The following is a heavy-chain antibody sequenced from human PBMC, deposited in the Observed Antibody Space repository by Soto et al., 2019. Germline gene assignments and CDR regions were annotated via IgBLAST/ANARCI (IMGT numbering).Heavy chain of an antibody. V-gene: IGHV1-8*01. CDR1: RYTFISYG. CDR2: MNPSSANT. D-gene: IGHD3-16*01. J-gene: IGHJ6*02. CDR3: TRGQEVWWNAGPLGLHGLDV. Sequence: ASVKVSCKASRYTFISYGINWVRQAPGQGLEWMGWMNPSSANTGYAQKFQGRISVTRNTSMNTAYMELNSLTSEDTAVYYCTRGQEVWWNAGPLGLHGLDVWGQGTTVTVSS.